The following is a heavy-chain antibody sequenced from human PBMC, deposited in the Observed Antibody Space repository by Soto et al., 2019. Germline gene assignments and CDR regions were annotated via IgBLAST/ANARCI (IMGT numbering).Heavy chain of an antibody. J-gene: IGHJ6*02. V-gene: IGHV4-38-2*02. CDR2: ISHSGTS. CDR3: ARAPPTCTGGSCYKGSQYYFYAMDV. D-gene: IGHD2-15*01. CDR1: GGSVTSHH. Sequence: PSETLSLTCFVSGGSVTSHHRSWIRQTPGKGLEWIGSISHSGTSFYNPSLRSRVTISMDTSNNHFSLKLNSLTATDTAVYYCARAPPTCTGGSCYKGSQYYFYAMDVWGQGTTVTVSS.